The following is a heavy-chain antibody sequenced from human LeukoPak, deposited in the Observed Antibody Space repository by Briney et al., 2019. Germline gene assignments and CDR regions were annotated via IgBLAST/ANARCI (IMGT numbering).Heavy chain of an antibody. V-gene: IGHV1-3*01. D-gene: IGHD2-2*01. CDR2: INAGNGNT. J-gene: IGHJ1*01. CDR1: GYTFTIYA. Sequence: ASVTVSCKASGYTFTIYAMHWVRQAPGQRLEWMGWINAGNGNTKYSQKFQGRVTITRDTSTSTAYMELSSLRSEDTAVYYCARGGYCSSTSCRGSAEYFQHWGQGTLVTVSS. CDR3: ARGGYCSSTSCRGSAEYFQH.